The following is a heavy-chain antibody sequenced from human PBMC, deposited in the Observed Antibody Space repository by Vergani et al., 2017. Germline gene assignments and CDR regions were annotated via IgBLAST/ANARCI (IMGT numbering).Heavy chain of an antibody. V-gene: IGHV4-59*01. CDR1: GGSLSGYY. J-gene: IGHJ4*02. Sequence: QVQLQESGPGLVRPSETLSLTCTVSGGSLSGYYWNWIRQTPGEGLEWIGYVEDSGYFNYNPSLKTRVSMSSDTSNTQFSLMLSSVTVADTAVYYCARSIVSRNPPDYFDNWGQGTLVTVSS. D-gene: IGHD1-14*01. CDR2: VEDSGYF. CDR3: ARSIVSRNPPDYFDN.